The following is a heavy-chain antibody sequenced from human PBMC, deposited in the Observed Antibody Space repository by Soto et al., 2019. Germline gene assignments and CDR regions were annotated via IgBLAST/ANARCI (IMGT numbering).Heavy chain of an antibody. CDR2: IRQDGSEK. J-gene: IGHJ5*02. V-gene: IGHV3-7*01. Sequence: SQILCCATSGFTFSSYWMSWFLHSPVQGPEWVANIRQDGSEKYYVDSLKVRFNLSRDNAKNSLYLQMNSLRAEDTAVYYCARPIGYCSGGSCLPFDPWGQGTLVTVSS. D-gene: IGHD2-15*01. CDR3: ARPIGYCSGGSCLPFDP. CDR1: GFTFSSYW.